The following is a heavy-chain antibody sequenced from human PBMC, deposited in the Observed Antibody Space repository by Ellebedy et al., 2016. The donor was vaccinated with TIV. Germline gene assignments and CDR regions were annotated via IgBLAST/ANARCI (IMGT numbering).Heavy chain of an antibody. Sequence: GESLKISXAASGFTFSSYSMNWVRQAPGKGLEWVSSISSSSSYIYYADSVKGRFTISRDNAKNSLYLQMNSLRAEDTAVYYCARDLAGWTDFPLYYYYGMDVWGQGTTVTVSS. V-gene: IGHV3-21*01. CDR3: ARDLAGWTDFPLYYYYGMDV. CDR2: ISSSSSYI. CDR1: GFTFSSYS. D-gene: IGHD3-3*01. J-gene: IGHJ6*02.